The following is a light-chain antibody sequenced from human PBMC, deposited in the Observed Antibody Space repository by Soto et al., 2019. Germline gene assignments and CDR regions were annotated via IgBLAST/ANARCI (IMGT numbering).Light chain of an antibody. CDR2: SNN. CDR1: SSNIGSNT. J-gene: IGLJ1*01. Sequence: QSVLTQPPSASGTPGQRVTISCSGSSSNIGSNTVNWYQQLPRTAPKLLIYSNNQPPSGVPDRFSGSKSGTSASLAISGLQSEDEADYYCAAWDDSLNGFDVFGTGTKVTVL. V-gene: IGLV1-44*01. CDR3: AAWDDSLNGFDV.